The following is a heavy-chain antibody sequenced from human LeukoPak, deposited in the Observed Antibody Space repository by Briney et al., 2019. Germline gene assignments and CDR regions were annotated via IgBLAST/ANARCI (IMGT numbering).Heavy chain of an antibody. V-gene: IGHV3-13*05. CDR1: GFTFSSYD. J-gene: IGHJ6*04. Sequence: PGGSLRLSCAASGFTFSSYDMHWVRQAAGKGLEWVSAICTAGDPYYPGSVRGRFTISRENAKNSLYLQMNSLRAGDTAVYYCARDRIQGGMDVWGKGTTVTVSS. CDR3: ARDRIQGGMDV. CDR2: ICTAGDP. D-gene: IGHD5-18*01.